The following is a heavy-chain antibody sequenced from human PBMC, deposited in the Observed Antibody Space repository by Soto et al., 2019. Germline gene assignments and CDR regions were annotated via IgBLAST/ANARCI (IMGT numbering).Heavy chain of an antibody. V-gene: IGHV2-5*02. CDR2: IYWDDDK. Sequence: QITLKESGPTLVKPTQTLTLTCTFSGFSLSSSRVGVGWIRQPPGKALEWLAVIYWDDDKRYSPSLKSRLTITTDTSKNQVVLTMTNMDPVDTATYYCAHLMITFGGVIADDAFDTWGQGTMVTVSS. CDR3: AHLMITFGGVIADDAFDT. CDR1: GFSLSSSRVG. J-gene: IGHJ3*02. D-gene: IGHD3-16*02.